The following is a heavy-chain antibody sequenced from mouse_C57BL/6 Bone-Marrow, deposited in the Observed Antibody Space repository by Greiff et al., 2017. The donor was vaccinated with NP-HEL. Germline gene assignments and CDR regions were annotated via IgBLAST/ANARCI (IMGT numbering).Heavy chain of an antibody. CDR3: ARQFAY. CDR1: GYTFTSSG. V-gene: IGHV1-81*01. J-gene: IGHJ3*01. CDR2: IYPRSGNT. Sequence: QVQLKQSGAELARPGASVKLSCKASGYTFTSSGISWVKQRTGQGLEWIGEIYPRSGNTYYNEKFKGKATLTADKSSSTAYMELRSLTSEDSAVYFCARQFAYWGQGTLVTVSA.